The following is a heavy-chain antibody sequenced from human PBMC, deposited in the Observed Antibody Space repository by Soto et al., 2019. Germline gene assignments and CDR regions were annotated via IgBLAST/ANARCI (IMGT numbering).Heavy chain of an antibody. CDR3: ARSLDVGALYYGMDV. V-gene: IGHV1-69*06. Sequence: QVHLVQSGAEVKKPGASVRVSCEASGGRFRSHGINWVRQAPGQGLEWMGGTVPMYGTANYAQKFQGRVTITADTSTSTAYMELSSLRSEDTAVYYCARSLDVGALYYGMDVWGQGTSVTVSS. J-gene: IGHJ6*02. CDR1: GGRFRSHG. D-gene: IGHD1-26*01. CDR2: TVPMYGTA.